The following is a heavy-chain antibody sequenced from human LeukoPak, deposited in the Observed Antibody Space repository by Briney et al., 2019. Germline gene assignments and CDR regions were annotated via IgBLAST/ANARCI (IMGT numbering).Heavy chain of an antibody. J-gene: IGHJ4*02. CDR3: ARVTGYMIEDYFDY. V-gene: IGHV4-4*02. CDR1: GGFISSDNW. D-gene: IGHD3-22*01. CDR2: IYHSGST. Sequence: SETLSLTCAVSGGFISSDNWWSWVRQPPGKGLEWIGEIYHSGSTNYNPSLKSRVTISVDKSKNQFSLKLSSVTAADTAVYYCARVTGYMIEDYFDYWGQGTLVTVSS.